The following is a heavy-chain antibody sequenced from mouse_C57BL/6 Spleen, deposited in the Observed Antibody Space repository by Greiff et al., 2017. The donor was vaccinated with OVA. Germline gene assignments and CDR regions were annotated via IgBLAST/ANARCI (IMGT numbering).Heavy chain of an antibody. CDR1: GFSFNTYA. Sequence: EVQLVESGGGLVQPKGSLKLSCAASGFSFNTYAMNWVRQAPGKGLEWVARIRSKSNNYATYYADSVKDRFTISREDSEIMLYLQINNLKTEDAAMYYCVGGEDYGSSSFDYWGQGTTLTVSS. V-gene: IGHV10-1*01. CDR2: IRSKSNNYAT. D-gene: IGHD1-1*01. CDR3: VGGEDYGSSSFDY. J-gene: IGHJ2*01.